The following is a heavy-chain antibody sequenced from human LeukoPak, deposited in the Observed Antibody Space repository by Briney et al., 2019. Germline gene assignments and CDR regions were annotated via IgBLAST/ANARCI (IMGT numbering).Heavy chain of an antibody. D-gene: IGHD3-3*01. CDR2: IYYSGST. J-gene: IGHJ4*02. Sequence: PSETLSLTCTVSGGSISSGGYYWSWIRQHPGKGLEWIGYIYYSGSTYYNPSFKSRVTISVDTSKNQFSLKLSSVTAADTAVYYCACSYYDFWSGTHWGQGTLVTVSS. CDR1: GGSISSGGYY. V-gene: IGHV4-31*03. CDR3: ACSYYDFWSGTH.